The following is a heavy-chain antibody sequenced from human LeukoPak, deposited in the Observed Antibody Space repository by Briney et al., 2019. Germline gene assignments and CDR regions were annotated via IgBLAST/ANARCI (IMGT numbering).Heavy chain of an antibody. CDR3: VANGEY. J-gene: IGHJ4*02. CDR1: GASVSSDTYY. CDR2: IYGSGST. V-gene: IGHV4-61*03. Sequence: PSETLSPTCTVSGASVSSDTYYWNWMRQPPGKGLEWIGYIYGSGSTDYHPSLKSRVTISVDSSLNHLSLKLTSVTPTDTAVYYCVANGEYWAQGTLVTVSS.